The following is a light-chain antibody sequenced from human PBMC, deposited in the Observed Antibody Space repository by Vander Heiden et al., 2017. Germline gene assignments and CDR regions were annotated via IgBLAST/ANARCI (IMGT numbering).Light chain of an antibody. V-gene: IGKV1-39*01. Sequence: DIQMTQSPSSLSASVGDRVTITCRASQSIRSYLNWYQQKPGKAPKRLMYAASSWQRGVPSRFSGSGYGEDFTLTISSRQPEEFAAYYCQQNDSNPPWTFGQGTKVEIK. CDR3: QQNDSNPPWT. CDR1: QSIRSY. CDR2: AAS. J-gene: IGKJ1*01.